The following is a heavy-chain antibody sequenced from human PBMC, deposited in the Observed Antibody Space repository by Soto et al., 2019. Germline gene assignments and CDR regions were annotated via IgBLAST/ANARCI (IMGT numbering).Heavy chain of an antibody. CDR1: GFTFGDYA. CDR3: TRATRYYDFWSGYNSFDY. J-gene: IGHJ4*02. V-gene: IGHV3-49*05. Sequence: EVQLVESGGGLVKPGRSLRLSCTASGFTFGDYAMSWFRQAPGNGLEWVGFIRSKAYGGTTEYAASVNGRFTISRDDSKNIGYLQMNSLKTEDKAVYYCTRATRYYDFWSGYNSFDYWGQGTLFTVSS. D-gene: IGHD3-3*01. CDR2: IRSKAYGGTT.